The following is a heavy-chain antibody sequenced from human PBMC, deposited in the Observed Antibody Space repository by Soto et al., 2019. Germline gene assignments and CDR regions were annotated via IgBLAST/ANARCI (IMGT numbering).Heavy chain of an antibody. Sequence: PSETLSLTCAVYGGSISSNKWWSWVRQPPGKGLEWIGEIYHSGSTNYNPSLKSRVTISLDKSKNQFSLKLTSVTAADSAVYYCARDDHIVLVPTSLGAMDVWGQGTTVTVYS. CDR3: ARDDHIVLVPTSLGAMDV. CDR1: GGSISSNKW. D-gene: IGHD2-2*01. CDR2: IYHSGST. J-gene: IGHJ6*02. V-gene: IGHV4-4*02.